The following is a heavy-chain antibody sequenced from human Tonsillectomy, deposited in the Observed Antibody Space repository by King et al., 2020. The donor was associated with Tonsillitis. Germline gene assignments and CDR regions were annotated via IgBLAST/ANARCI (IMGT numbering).Heavy chain of an antibody. J-gene: IGHJ4*02. CDR1: GYTFTNYA. CDR2: INTITGNP. D-gene: IGHD1-1*01. CDR3: ARGERGITFFDF. V-gene: IGHV7-4-1*02. Sequence: QLVQSGSELKKPGASVKVSCKASGYTFTNYAMIWVRQAPGQGLEWMGWINTITGNPTYAQGFTGRFVFSLDTYVSTAYLQISSLKAEDTAVYYCARGERGITFFDFWGQGTLVTVSS.